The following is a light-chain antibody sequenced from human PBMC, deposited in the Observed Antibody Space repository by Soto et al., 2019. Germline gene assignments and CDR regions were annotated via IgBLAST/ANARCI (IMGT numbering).Light chain of an antibody. J-gene: IGKJ5*01. CDR2: GAS. CDR1: QSVSSY. Sequence: EVVWTQSPRTLSLSPGEGGPLSCRASQSVSSYLAWYQQKRGQTPRLRICGASSRASGIPDRFTGSGSGTDFTLTISRLEPEDFAVFYCQQYGSSPITFGQGTRLEI. V-gene: IGKV3-20*01. CDR3: QQYGSSPIT.